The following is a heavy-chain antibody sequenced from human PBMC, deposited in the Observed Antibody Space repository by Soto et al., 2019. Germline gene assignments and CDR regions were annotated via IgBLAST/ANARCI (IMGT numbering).Heavy chain of an antibody. V-gene: IGHV2-70*01. J-gene: IGHJ4*02. D-gene: IGHD1-26*01. CDR3: ARQVGATTIFGIDY. Sequence: AVAPLVNPPQTLTLPCTFCGFSLSPRGMCVSWIRQPPGKALEWRALIDWDDDKYYSTSLKTRLTISKDTSKNQVVLTMTNMDPVDTATYYCARQVGATTIFGIDYWGQGTLVTVSS. CDR2: IDWDDDK. CDR1: GFSLSPRGMC.